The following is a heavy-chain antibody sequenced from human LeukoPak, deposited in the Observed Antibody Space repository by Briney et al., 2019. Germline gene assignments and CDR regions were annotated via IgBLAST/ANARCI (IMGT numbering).Heavy chain of an antibody. CDR3: ARDRGGSYSAIDY. V-gene: IGHV3-48*04. Sequence: PGGSLRLSCAASGLTFSSYSMNWVRQAPGKGLGWVSFISSSSSTIYYADSVKGRFTISRDNAKNSLYLQMNSLRAEETAVYYCARDRGGSYSAIDYWGQGTLVTVSS. CDR2: ISSSSSTI. D-gene: IGHD1-26*01. CDR1: GLTFSSYS. J-gene: IGHJ4*02.